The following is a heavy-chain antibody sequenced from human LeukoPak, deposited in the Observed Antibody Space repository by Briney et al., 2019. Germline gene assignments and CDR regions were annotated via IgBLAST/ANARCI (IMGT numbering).Heavy chain of an antibody. Sequence: GASLRLSCAASGFAFSNYAMSWVRQAPGKGLEWVSAITGSDGSTYCANSVKGRFTISRDNSKNTLYLQMNSLRAEDTAIYSCAKWGDYDVFTGYYDADYWGQGTLVTVSS. CDR3: AKWGDYDVFTGYYDADY. D-gene: IGHD3-9*01. CDR1: GFAFSNYA. V-gene: IGHV3-23*01. CDR2: ITGSDGST. J-gene: IGHJ4*02.